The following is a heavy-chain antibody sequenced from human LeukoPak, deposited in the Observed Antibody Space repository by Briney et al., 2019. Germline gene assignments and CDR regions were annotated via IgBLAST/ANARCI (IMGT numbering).Heavy chain of an antibody. D-gene: IGHD4-17*01. Sequence: GGSLRLSCAASGFTFSSFGMHWVRQAPGQGLEWVAFILYDGTNKYYADSVKGRFTISRDNSKNTSYLQMNSLRAEDTAVYYCANPPTVTKIRFDSWGQGALVTVSS. CDR1: GFTFSSFG. CDR3: ANPPTVTKIRFDS. CDR2: ILYDGTNK. J-gene: IGHJ5*01. V-gene: IGHV3-30*02.